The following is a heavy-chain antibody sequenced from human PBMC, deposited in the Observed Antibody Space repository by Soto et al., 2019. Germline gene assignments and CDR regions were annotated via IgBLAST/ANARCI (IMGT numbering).Heavy chain of an antibody. Sequence: DVQLLESGGGLVQPGGTLTLSCAASRFIFSDYAMNWVRQAPGKGLEWVSSIGGGNTYRNYAELVKGRFIISRDNSKNTMYLQMNSLRDDYTAVYYCAKDAVSYNGKWDWFDSWGQGTLVTVSS. V-gene: IGHV3-23*01. CDR1: RFIFSDYA. J-gene: IGHJ5*01. D-gene: IGHD1-26*01. CDR2: IGGGNTYR. CDR3: AKDAVSYNGKWDWFDS.